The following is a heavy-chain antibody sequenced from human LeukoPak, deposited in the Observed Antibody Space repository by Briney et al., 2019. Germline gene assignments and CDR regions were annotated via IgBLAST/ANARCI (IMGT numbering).Heavy chain of an antibody. V-gene: IGHV3-21*01. CDR3: ARDPNDYGDYYYYMDV. D-gene: IGHD4-17*01. Sequence: TGGSLRLSCTASGFTFSTYSMNWVRQAPGKGLEWVSSISSSSTYIYYGDSVKGRFTISRDNAKNTLYLQMNSLRAEDTAVYYCARDPNDYGDYYYYMDVWGKGTTVTVSS. CDR2: ISSSSTYI. J-gene: IGHJ6*03. CDR1: GFTFSTYS.